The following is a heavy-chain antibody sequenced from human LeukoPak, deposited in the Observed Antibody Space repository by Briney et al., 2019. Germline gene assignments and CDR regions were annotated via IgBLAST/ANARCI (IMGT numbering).Heavy chain of an antibody. CDR2: FNPEDGET. CDR3: ATTSFRYIVGAVDY. D-gene: IGHD1-26*01. J-gene: IGHJ4*02. Sequence: ASVKVSCKVSGYTLTELSMHWVRQAPGKGLEWMGGFNPEDGETIYAQKFQGRVTMTEDTSTDTAYMELSSLRSEDTAVYYCATTSFRYIVGAVDYWGQGTLVTVSS. V-gene: IGHV1-24*01. CDR1: GYTLTELS.